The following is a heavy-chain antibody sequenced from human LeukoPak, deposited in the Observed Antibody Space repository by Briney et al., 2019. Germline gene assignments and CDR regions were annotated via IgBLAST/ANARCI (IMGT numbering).Heavy chain of an antibody. D-gene: IGHD3-10*01. CDR2: IKSKTDGGTT. CDR1: GFTFSNAW. V-gene: IGHV3-15*01. CDR3: TTTPLWFGELDNYYYYGMDV. J-gene: IGHJ6*04. Sequence: GGSLRLSCAASGFTFSNAWMSWVRQAPGKGLEWVGRIKSKTDGGTTDYAAPVKGGFTISRDDSKNTLYLQMNSLKTEDTAVYYCTTTPLWFGELDNYYYYGMDVWGKGTTVTVSS.